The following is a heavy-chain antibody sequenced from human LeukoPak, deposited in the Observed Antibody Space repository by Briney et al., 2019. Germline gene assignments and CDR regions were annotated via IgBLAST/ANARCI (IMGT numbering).Heavy chain of an antibody. Sequence: SETLSLTCTVSGGSISSYYWSWIRQPPGKGLEWIGYIYYSGSTNYNPSLKSRVTISVDTSKIQFSLELSSVTAADTAVYYCARDLDYDLGALGYWGQGTLVTVSS. CDR2: IYYSGST. CDR1: GGSISSYY. CDR3: ARDLDYDLGALGY. D-gene: IGHD3/OR15-3a*01. J-gene: IGHJ4*02. V-gene: IGHV4-59*12.